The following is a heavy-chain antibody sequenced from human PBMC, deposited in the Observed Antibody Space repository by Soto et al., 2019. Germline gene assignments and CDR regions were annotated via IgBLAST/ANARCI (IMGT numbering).Heavy chain of an antibody. CDR3: VRGDMTTVTTPNY. V-gene: IGHV3-33*01. J-gene: IGHJ4*02. D-gene: IGHD4-17*01. Sequence: QVQLVESGGGVVQPGRSLRLSCAASGFPFSTYGMHWVRQAPGKGLEWVALIYYDGINKYYADSVKGRFTISRDNSKNTLYLQMNSLRAEDTAVYYCVRGDMTTVTTPNYWGQGTLVTVSS. CDR2: IYYDGINK. CDR1: GFPFSTYG.